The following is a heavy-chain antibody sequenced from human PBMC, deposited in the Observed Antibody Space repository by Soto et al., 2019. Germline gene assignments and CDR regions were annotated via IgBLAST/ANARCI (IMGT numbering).Heavy chain of an antibody. J-gene: IGHJ4*02. CDR1: GFTFSSYS. V-gene: IGHV3-48*01. CDR3: ARDKGRSPLDY. Sequence: EVQLVESGGGLVQPGGSLRLSCAASGFTFSSYSMNWVHQAPGKGLEWVSYISSSSRTIYYTDSVKGRFTISRDNAKNSLYLQMNSLRAEDTAVYYCARDKGRSPLDYWGQGTLVTVSS. CDR2: ISSSSRTI. D-gene: IGHD2-15*01.